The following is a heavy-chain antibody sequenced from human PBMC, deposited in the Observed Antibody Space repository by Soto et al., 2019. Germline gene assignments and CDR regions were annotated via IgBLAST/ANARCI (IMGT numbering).Heavy chain of an antibody. J-gene: IGHJ5*02. D-gene: IGHD3-16*01. CDR3: VRIRYQVPSSVLWLDP. Sequence: SETLSVTCAVYGGFLSESYWTWIRQPPGKGLEWIGEINHVGGTNYNPSLKSRVTMSVDTSQNQFSLRLISVTAADTAMYFCVRIRYQVPSSVLWLDPWGQGTPVIVSS. CDR1: GGFLSESY. CDR2: INHVGGT. V-gene: IGHV4-34*01.